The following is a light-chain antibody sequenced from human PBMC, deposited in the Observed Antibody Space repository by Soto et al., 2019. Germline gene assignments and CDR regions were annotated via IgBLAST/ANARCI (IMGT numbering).Light chain of an antibody. V-gene: IGKV2-28*01. CDR3: MQALQTPQIT. CDR1: QSLLHSNGYTY. J-gene: IGKJ5*01. CDR2: LGS. Sequence: DIVMTQSPLSLPVTPGEPASISCRSSQSLLHSNGYTYLDWYLQKPGQSPQLLIYLGSNRASGVTDRFSGSGSGTDFTLKISRVEAEDVGVYYCMQALQTPQITFGQGTRLEIK.